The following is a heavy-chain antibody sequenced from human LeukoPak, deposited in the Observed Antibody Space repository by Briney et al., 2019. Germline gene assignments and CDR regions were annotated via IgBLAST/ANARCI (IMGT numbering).Heavy chain of an antibody. CDR2: MNPNSGNT. D-gene: IGHD6-13*01. Sequence: ASVKVSCKASGYTFTSYDINWVRQATGQGLEWMGWMNPNSGNTGYAQKFQGRVTMTRNTSISTAYMELSSLRSEDMAVYYCARKGSSWYPFDYWGQGTLVTVSS. CDR3: ARKGSSWYPFDY. V-gene: IGHV1-8*01. J-gene: IGHJ4*02. CDR1: GYTFTSYD.